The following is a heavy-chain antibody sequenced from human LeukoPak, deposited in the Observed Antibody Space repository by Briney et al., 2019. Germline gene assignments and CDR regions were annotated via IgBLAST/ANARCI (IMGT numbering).Heavy chain of an antibody. CDR2: TTHDGRT. D-gene: IGHD4-17*01. V-gene: IGHV4-34*01. CDR3: APIYGDYSDFDY. J-gene: IGHJ4*02. Sequence: PSETLSLTCGAYGGSSSHYYWSWIRQPPGKGLEWIGETTHDGRTNYSPSLRGRATMSKDTSKSQFSLKLRSVTAADTAVYYCAPIYGDYSDFDYWGQGALVTVSS. CDR1: GGSSSHYY.